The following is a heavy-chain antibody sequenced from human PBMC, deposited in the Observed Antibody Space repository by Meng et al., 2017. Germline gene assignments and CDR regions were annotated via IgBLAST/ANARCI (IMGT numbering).Heavy chain of an antibody. CDR3: ATEEGSSWSDY. D-gene: IGHD6-13*01. V-gene: IGHV3-21*01. J-gene: IGHJ4*02. Sequence: GESLKISCAASGFTFSSYSMNWVRQAPGKGLEWVSSISSSSSYIYYADSVKGRFTISRDNAKNSLHLQMNSLRAEDTAVYYCATEEGSSWSDYWGQGTLVTVSS. CDR1: GFTFSSYS. CDR2: ISSSSSYI.